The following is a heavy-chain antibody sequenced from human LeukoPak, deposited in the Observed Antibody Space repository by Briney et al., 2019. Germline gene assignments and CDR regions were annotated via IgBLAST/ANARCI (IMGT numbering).Heavy chain of an antibody. CDR3: ARGRRSGYYDDAFDI. J-gene: IGHJ3*02. CDR2: INPNSGGT. CDR1: GYTFTGYY. Sequence: GASVKVSCKASGYTFTGYYMHWVRQAPGQGLERMGRINPNSGGTNYAQKFQGRVTMTRDTSISTAYMELSRLRSDDTAVYYCARGRRSGYYDDAFDIWGQGTMVTVSS. V-gene: IGHV1-2*06. D-gene: IGHD3-22*01.